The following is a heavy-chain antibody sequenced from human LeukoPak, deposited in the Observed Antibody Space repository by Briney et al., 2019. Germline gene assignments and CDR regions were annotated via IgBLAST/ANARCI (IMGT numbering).Heavy chain of an antibody. D-gene: IGHD2-2*01. J-gene: IGHJ4*02. CDR2: INPGVGTT. CDR1: RYTFTSYY. V-gene: IGHV1-46*01. CDR3: VRDRTKYCSSTSCPLDY. Sequence: ASVKVSCKASRYTFTSYYMHWVRQAPGQGLEWMGIINPGVGTTTYAQKFQGRVTMTGDMSTSTVYMELSRLRSDDTAVYYCVRDRTKYCSSTSCPLDYWGQGTLVTVSS.